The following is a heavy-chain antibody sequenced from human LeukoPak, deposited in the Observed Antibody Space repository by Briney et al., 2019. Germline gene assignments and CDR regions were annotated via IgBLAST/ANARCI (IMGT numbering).Heavy chain of an antibody. CDR2: IYDRGST. J-gene: IGHJ4*02. Sequence: SETLSLTCTVSGGSLSIYYWSWLRQPPGKGLEYVAYIYDRGSTNYNPSLKSRVTISVDTSKNQFSLKLSSVTAADTAVYYCARIGNAFDYWGQGTLVTVSS. CDR1: GGSLSIYY. CDR3: ARIGNAFDY. D-gene: IGHD3-10*01. V-gene: IGHV4-59*01.